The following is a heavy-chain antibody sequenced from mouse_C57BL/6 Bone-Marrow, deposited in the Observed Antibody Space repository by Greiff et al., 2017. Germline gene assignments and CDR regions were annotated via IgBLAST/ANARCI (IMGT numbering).Heavy chain of an antibody. V-gene: IGHV5-6*01. CDR3: AIREQLRLFNN. Sequence: EVQLVESGGDLVKPGGSLKLSCAASGFTFSSYGMSWVRQTPDKRLEWVATISSGGSYTYYPATVKGRFTIARENAKNTLYLQISKLKSVDTAMYYCAIREQLRLFNNWGQGTTLTVSS. CDR2: ISSGGSYT. CDR1: GFTFSSYG. D-gene: IGHD3-2*02. J-gene: IGHJ2*01.